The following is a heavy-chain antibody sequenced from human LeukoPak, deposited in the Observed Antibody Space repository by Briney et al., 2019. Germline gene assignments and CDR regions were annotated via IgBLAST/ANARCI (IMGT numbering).Heavy chain of an antibody. CDR3: ARDQYLTFGGATKGAFDI. J-gene: IGHJ3*02. Sequence: GGSLRLSCAASGFTFSSYAMHWVRQAPGKGLEWVAVISYDGSNKYYADSVKGRFTISRDNSKNTLYLQMNSLRAEDTAVYYCARDQYLTFGGATKGAFDIWGQGTMVTVSS. CDR1: GFTFSSYA. CDR2: ISYDGSNK. D-gene: IGHD3-16*01. V-gene: IGHV3-30-3*01.